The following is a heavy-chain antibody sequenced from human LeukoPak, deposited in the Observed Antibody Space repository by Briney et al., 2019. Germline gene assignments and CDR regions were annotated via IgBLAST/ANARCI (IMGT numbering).Heavy chain of an antibody. V-gene: IGHV3-23*01. Sequence: PGGSLRLSCAASGFTFSSYSMSWVRQAPGKGLEWVSAISGSGGSTYYADSVKGRFTISRDNSKNTLYLQMNSLRAEDTAVYYCAKDSLYSSGWYYFDYRGQGTLVTVSS. J-gene: IGHJ4*02. CDR1: GFTFSSYS. CDR3: AKDSLYSSGWYYFDY. CDR2: ISGSGGST. D-gene: IGHD6-19*01.